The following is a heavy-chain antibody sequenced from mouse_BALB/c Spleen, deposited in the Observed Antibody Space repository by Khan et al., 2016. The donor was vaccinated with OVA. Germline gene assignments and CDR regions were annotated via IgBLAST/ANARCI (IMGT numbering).Heavy chain of an antibody. V-gene: IGHV1S81*02. D-gene: IGHD1-1*02. CDR2: INPNNGAT. Sequence: QVQLQQPGAELVKPGASVNLSCKASGYTFSSYYMYWVKQRPGQGLEWIGGINPNNGATNFNEKFKSKATLTVDKSSSTAYMQLISLTSEDSAVYYCTRSGWAAFAYWGQGTLVTVSA. CDR1: GYTFSSYY. J-gene: IGHJ3*01. CDR3: TRSGWAAFAY.